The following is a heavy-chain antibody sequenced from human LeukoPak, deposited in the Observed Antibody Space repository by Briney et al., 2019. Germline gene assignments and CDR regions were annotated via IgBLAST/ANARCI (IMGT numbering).Heavy chain of an antibody. V-gene: IGHV3-23*01. Sequence: GGSLRLSCAASGFTFSSYAMSWVRQAPGKGLEWVSAISGSGGSTYYADSVKGRFTISRDNSKNTLYLQMNSLRAEDTAVYYCAKDNLNYYDSSGYYGNWGQGTLVTVSS. J-gene: IGHJ4*02. CDR3: AKDNLNYYDSSGYYGN. CDR1: GFTFSSYA. D-gene: IGHD3-22*01. CDR2: ISGSGGST.